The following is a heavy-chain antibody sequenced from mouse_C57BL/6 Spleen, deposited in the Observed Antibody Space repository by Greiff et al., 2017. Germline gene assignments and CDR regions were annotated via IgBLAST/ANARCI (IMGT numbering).Heavy chain of an antibody. CDR1: GYTFTSYW. Sequence: QVQLQQPGAELVMPGASVKLSCKASGYTFTSYWMHWVKQRPGQGLEWIGEIDPSVSYTNYNQKFKGKSTLTVDKSSSTAYMLLSDVTSEYSGVNYCAMVYDYLFADWGQGTLVTVSA. CDR3: AMVYDYLFAD. CDR2: IDPSVSYT. J-gene: IGHJ3*01. V-gene: IGHV1-69*01. D-gene: IGHD2-4*01.